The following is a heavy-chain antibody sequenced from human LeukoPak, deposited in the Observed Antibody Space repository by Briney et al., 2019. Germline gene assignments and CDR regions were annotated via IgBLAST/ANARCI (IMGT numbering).Heavy chain of an antibody. CDR3: ASLGGDCSSTSCYAYFDY. CDR2: IYYSGST. D-gene: IGHD2-2*01. CDR1: GGSISSGGYY. Sequence: SQTLSLTCTVSGGSISSGGYYWSWIRQHPGKGLEWIGYIYYSGSTYYNPSLKSRVTISADTSKSQFSLKLSSVTAADTAVYYCASLGGDCSSTSCYAYFDYWGQGTLVTVSS. J-gene: IGHJ4*02. V-gene: IGHV4-31*03.